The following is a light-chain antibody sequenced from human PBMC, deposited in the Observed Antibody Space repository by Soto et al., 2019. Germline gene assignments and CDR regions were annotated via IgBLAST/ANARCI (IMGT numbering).Light chain of an antibody. CDR3: CSYAGVGV. Sequence: QSVLTQPASVSGSPGQSITISCTGNSSDVGSYNLVSWYQQHLGKAPKLMIYEGSKRPSGVSNRFSGSKSGNTASLTISGLQAEDEADYYCCSYAGVGVFGTGTKVTVL. J-gene: IGLJ1*01. CDR2: EGS. CDR1: SSDVGSYNL. V-gene: IGLV2-23*01.